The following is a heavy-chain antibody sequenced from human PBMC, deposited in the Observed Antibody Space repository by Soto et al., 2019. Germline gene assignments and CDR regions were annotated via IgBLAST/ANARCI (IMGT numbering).Heavy chain of an antibody. CDR2: IYYAGST. Sequence: QVQLQESGPGLVKPSETLSLTCTVSGGSINNYYWSWIRQPPGKGLEFIGYIYYAGSTTYNPSLKSRVTISEDTPKNQFPLQLGSVTAADPAVYYCARLGGYYQALDPGGQGPRLTVSS. CDR1: GGSINNYY. J-gene: IGHJ5*02. CDR3: ARLGGYYQALDP. V-gene: IGHV4-59*08. D-gene: IGHD3-22*01.